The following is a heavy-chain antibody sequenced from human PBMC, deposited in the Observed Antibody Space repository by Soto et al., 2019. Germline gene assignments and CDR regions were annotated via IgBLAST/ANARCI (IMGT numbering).Heavy chain of an antibody. CDR3: AAGEASSRNLAPYYLDF. Sequence: SETLSLTCTVSGGSMRNYFWTWIRQPPGKGLEWIGYIHYSGTTSFFPSYNPSLRSRVTISEDTSKNQFSLKLLSVTTVDTAVYFCAAGEASSRNLAPYYLDFWGQGTLVTVSS. V-gene: IGHV4-59*01. CDR1: GGSMRNYF. D-gene: IGHD6-13*01. J-gene: IGHJ4*02. CDR2: IHYSGTT.